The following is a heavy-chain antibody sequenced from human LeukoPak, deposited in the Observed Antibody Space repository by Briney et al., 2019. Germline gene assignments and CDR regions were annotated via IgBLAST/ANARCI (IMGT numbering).Heavy chain of an antibody. J-gene: IGHJ4*02. V-gene: IGHV3-33*01. CDR3: VSSYCSGGSCYSASGY. D-gene: IGHD2-15*01. CDR2: IWSGGNNK. Sequence: PGRSLRLSCAASGFTFSNYGMHWVRQSPGKGLEWLVVIWSGGNNKYYADSVKGRFTISRDNSKNTLDLQMNNLRAEDTALYYCVSSYCSGGSCYSASGYWGQGTLVTVSS. CDR1: GFTFSNYG.